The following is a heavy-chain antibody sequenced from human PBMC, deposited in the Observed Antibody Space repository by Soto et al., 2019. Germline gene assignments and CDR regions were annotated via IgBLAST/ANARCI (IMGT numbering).Heavy chain of an antibody. CDR3: TREGSAPYYYYGMDV. D-gene: IGHD3-10*01. CDR2: INTHNGNT. Sequence: QVQLEQSAPEVKKPGASVKVSCKASGYTFSTYGISWVRQATGQGLEGMGWINTHNGNTNYAQNLQGRVTMTADTSTSTAYMELRSLRSDDTAVYYCTREGSAPYYYYGMDVWGQGTTVTVSS. CDR1: GYTFSTYG. J-gene: IGHJ6*02. V-gene: IGHV1-18*01.